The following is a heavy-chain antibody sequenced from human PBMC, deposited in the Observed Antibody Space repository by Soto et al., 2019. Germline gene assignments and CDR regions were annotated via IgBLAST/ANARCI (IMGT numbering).Heavy chain of an antibody. Sequence: QLQLQESGPGLVKPSETLSLTCTVSGGSISSSSYYWGWIRQPPGKGLEWIGSIYYSGSTYYNPSLKSRVTISVDTSKNQFSLKLSSVTAADTAVYYCARRTVAAAGTAWFDPWGQGTLVTVSS. CDR1: GGSISSSSYY. V-gene: IGHV4-39*01. J-gene: IGHJ5*02. CDR2: IYYSGST. CDR3: ARRTVAAAGTAWFDP. D-gene: IGHD6-13*01.